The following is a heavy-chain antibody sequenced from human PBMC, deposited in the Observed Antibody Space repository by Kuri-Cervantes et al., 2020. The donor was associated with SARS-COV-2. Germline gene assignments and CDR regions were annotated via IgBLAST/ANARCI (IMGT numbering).Heavy chain of an antibody. CDR3: AKDQDLVVGPPAMFGMDV. CDR1: GFTFSSYA. CDR2: VSGSGGNT. Sequence: GGSLRLSCAASGFTFSSYAMSWVRQAPGKGLEWVSAVSGSGGNTYYADSVKGRFTISRDNSKNTLYLQMSSLRAEDTAVYYCAKDQDLVVGPPAMFGMDVWGQGTTVTVSS. J-gene: IGHJ6*02. V-gene: IGHV3-23*01. D-gene: IGHD2-2*01.